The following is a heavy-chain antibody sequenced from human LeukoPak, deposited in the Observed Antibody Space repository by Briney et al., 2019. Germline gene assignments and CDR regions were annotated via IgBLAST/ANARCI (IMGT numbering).Heavy chain of an antibody. CDR2: ISAYNGNT. V-gene: IGHV1-18*01. J-gene: IGHJ4*02. CDR1: GYTFTSYG. Sequence: ASVKVSCKASGYTFTSYGISWVRQAPGQGLEWMGWISAYNGNTNYAQKLQGRVTMTTDTSTSTAYMELRSLRSDDTAVYYCVRTYYDFWSGYYSPPLLWGQGTLVTVSS. D-gene: IGHD3-3*01. CDR3: VRTYYDFWSGYYSPPLL.